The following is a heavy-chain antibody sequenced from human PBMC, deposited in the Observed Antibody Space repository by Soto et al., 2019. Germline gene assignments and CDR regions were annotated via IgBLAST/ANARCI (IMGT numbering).Heavy chain of an antibody. D-gene: IGHD3-3*01. CDR3: ARIYDFWSGYRSENYYFDY. CDR1: GFSLSTSGMC. J-gene: IGHJ4*02. CDR2: IDWDDDK. V-gene: IGHV2-70*01. Sequence: GSGPTLVNPTQTLTLTCTFSGFSLSTSGMCVSWIRQPPGKALEWLALIDWDDDKYYSTSLKTRLTISKDTSKNQVVLTMTNMDPVDTATYYCARIYDFWSGYRSENYYFDYWGQGTLVTVSS.